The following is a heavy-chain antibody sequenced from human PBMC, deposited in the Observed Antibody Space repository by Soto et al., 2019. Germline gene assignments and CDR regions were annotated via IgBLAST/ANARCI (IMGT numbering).Heavy chain of an antibody. D-gene: IGHD3-3*01. J-gene: IGHJ4*02. CDR1: GFTFSSYG. CDR2: ISYDGSNK. V-gene: IGHV3-30*18. CDR3: AKTDRGNYDFWSGNIDY. Sequence: PGGSLRLPCAASGFTFSSYGMHWVRQAPGKGLEWVAVISYDGSNKYYADSVKGRFTISRDNSKNTLYLQMNSLRAEDTAVYYCAKTDRGNYDFWSGNIDYWGQGTLVTVSS.